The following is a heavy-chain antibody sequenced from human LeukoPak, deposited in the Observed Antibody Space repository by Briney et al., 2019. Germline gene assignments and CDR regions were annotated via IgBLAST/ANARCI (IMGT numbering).Heavy chain of an antibody. J-gene: IGHJ6*02. Sequence: PSETLSLTCTVSGGSISSYFWSWIRQPAGKGLEWIGRIYTSGSTNYNPSLKSRVTISVDTSKNQFSLKLSSVTAADTAVYYCARHLYYYDFWSGPITPYYYYGMDVWGQGTTVTVSS. D-gene: IGHD3-3*01. CDR2: IYTSGST. CDR1: GGSISSYF. V-gene: IGHV4-4*07. CDR3: ARHLYYYDFWSGPITPYYYYGMDV.